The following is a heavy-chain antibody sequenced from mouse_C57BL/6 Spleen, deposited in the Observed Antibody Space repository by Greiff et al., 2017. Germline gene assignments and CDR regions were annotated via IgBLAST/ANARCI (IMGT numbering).Heavy chain of an antibody. D-gene: IGHD1-1*01. J-gene: IGHJ4*01. CDR2: IDPANGNT. CDR1: GFNIKNSY. CDR3: ASHYGSSSDEAMDY. V-gene: IGHV14-3*01. Sequence: VQLKESVAELVRPGASVKLSCTASGFNIKNSYMHWVKQRPEQGLEWIGRIDPANGNTKSAPKFQGKATITVDTSSNTAYLQLSSRTSEDTAIYVCASHYGSSSDEAMDYWGQGTSVTVSS.